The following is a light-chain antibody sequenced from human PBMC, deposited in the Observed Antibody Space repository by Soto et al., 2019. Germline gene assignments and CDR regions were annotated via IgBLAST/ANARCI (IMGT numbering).Light chain of an antibody. CDR3: QPRKNSHVT. Sequence: EIVVTQGPGTXSLSPGERATLTCRASQSVSSYLAWYQQKPGQAXSXXXYDASNRATGIPARFSGSESGTEFNLTISRLEPEDFAVYYCQPRKNSHVTFGQGITLEL. CDR1: QSVSSY. J-gene: IGKJ5*01. CDR2: DAS. V-gene: IGKV3-11*01.